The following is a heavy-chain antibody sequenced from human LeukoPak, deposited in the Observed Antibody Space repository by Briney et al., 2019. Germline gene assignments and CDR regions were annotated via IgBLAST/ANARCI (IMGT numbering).Heavy chain of an antibody. D-gene: IGHD3-9*01. CDR2: ISGSGGST. V-gene: IGHV3-23*01. CDR3: AKGKKPHVLRYFDRLNWFDP. CDR1: GFTFSSYG. J-gene: IGHJ5*02. Sequence: GGSLRLSCAASGFTFSSYGMSWVRQAPGKGLEWVSAISGSGGSTYYADSVKGRFTISRDNSRNTLYLQMNSLRAEDTAVYYCAKGKKPHVLRYFDRLNWFDPWGQGTLVTVSS.